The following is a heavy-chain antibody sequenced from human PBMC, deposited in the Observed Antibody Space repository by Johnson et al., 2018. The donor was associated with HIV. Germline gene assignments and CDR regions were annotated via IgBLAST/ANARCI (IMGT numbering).Heavy chain of an antibody. J-gene: IGHJ3*01. D-gene: IGHD1-1*01. Sequence: VQLVESGGGLVQPGGSLKLSCTASGFTFSGSAVHWVRQASGKGLEWIGRINSKTNNYATAYAASVKDRLTISRDDSKNTAFLQLNSLKTEATAMYFCTRLDDTNLLHAFDVWGQGAMVTVSS. CDR1: GFTFSGSA. V-gene: IGHV3-73*01. CDR3: TRLDDTNLLHAFDV. CDR2: INSKTNNYAT.